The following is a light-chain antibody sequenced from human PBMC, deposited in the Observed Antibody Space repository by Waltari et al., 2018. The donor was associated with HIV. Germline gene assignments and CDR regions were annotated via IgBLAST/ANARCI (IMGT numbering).Light chain of an antibody. CDR3: TSYTSRNTRV. J-gene: IGLJ1*01. CDR1: TSDVGGYKY. CDR2: EVN. V-gene: IGLV2-14*01. Sequence: QSALTQPASVSGSPGQSITISCTGTTSDVGGYKYVSWYQQHPGKAPKLVIYEVNNRPSWVSIRFSGSKSGNTASLTISELQAEDEADYYCTSYTSRNTRVFGTGTKVTVL.